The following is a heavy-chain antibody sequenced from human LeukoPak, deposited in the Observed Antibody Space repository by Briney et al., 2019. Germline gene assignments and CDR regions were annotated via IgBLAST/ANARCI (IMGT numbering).Heavy chain of an antibody. CDR2: ISSSSSYI. J-gene: IGHJ4*02. Sequence: GGSLRLSCAASGFTFSSYSMNRVRQAPGKGLEWVSSISSSSSYIYYADSVKGRFTISRDNAKNSLYLQMNSLRAEDTAVYYCARAIDYDILTGYYWPIDYWGQGTLVTVYS. V-gene: IGHV3-21*01. CDR3: ARAIDYDILTGYYWPIDY. D-gene: IGHD3-9*01. CDR1: GFTFSSYS.